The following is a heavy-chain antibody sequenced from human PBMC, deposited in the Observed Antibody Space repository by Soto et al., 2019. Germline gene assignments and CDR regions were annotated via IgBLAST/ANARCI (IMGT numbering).Heavy chain of an antibody. D-gene: IGHD2-2*01. J-gene: IGHJ4*02. CDR2: IDNDGSST. V-gene: IGHV3-74*01. CDR1: GFKFSSYW. CDR3: ARGGTYCSTTSCYFDY. Sequence: GGSLRLSCATSGFKFSSYWMHWVRQTPGKGLVWVSRIDNDGSSTVYADSVKGRFTISRDNAKNTLYLRMNSLRAEDTAVYYCARGGTYCSTTSCYFDYWGQGTLVTVSS.